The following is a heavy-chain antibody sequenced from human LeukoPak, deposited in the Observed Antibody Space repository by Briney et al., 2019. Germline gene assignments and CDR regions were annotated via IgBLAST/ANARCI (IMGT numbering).Heavy chain of an antibody. J-gene: IGHJ4*02. V-gene: IGHV3-74*01. CDR2: INSDGSST. Sequence: GGSLRLSCAASGFTFSSYWMHWVRHAPGKGLVWVSRINSDGSSTSYADSVKGRFTISRDNAKNTLYLQMNSLRAEDTAVYYCAREGGYDCSSTSCYPDYWGQGTLVTVSS. D-gene: IGHD2-2*01. CDR3: AREGGYDCSSTSCYPDY. CDR1: GFTFSSYW.